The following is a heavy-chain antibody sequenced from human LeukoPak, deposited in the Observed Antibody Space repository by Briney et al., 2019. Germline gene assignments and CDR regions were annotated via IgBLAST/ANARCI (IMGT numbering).Heavy chain of an antibody. CDR1: GGSISSGGYS. CDR2: IYHSGST. Sequence: SETLSLTCAVSGGSISSGGYSWSWIQQPPGKGLEWIGYIYHSGSTYYNPSLKSRVTISVDRSKNQFSLKLSSVTVADTAVYYCARTILGYCSGGSCDWFDPWGQGTLVTVSS. CDR3: ARTILGYCSGGSCDWFDP. D-gene: IGHD2-15*01. V-gene: IGHV4-30-2*01. J-gene: IGHJ5*02.